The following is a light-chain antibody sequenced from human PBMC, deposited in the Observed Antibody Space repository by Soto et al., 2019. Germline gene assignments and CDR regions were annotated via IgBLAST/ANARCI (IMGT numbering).Light chain of an antibody. CDR1: GDLQRSHGYSY. Sequence: DIVMTQSPLSLPVIPGEPASISCRSSGDLQRSHGYSYLDWYLQKPGQSPQLLIYLGSNRASGVPDRFSGSGSGTDFTLKISRVEDEDVGVYYCMQVLQAPYTFGQGTRLEIK. CDR3: MQVLQAPYT. J-gene: IGKJ2*01. V-gene: IGKV2-28*01. CDR2: LGS.